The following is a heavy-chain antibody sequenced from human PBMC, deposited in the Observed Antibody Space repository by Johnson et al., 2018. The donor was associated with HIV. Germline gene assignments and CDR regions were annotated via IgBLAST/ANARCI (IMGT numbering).Heavy chain of an antibody. J-gene: IGHJ3*02. Sequence: VQLVESGGGVVQPGRSLRLSCAASDFTYSNSCLRWVRQAPGRGLEWVANISQDGSETHYVDSVKGRFTISRDNAKNSLYLQINSLRVEDTAVYYCASRYTVDAFDIWGQGTMVTVSS. D-gene: IGHD1-1*01. CDR3: ASRYTVDAFDI. CDR2: ISQDGSET. V-gene: IGHV3-7*02. CDR1: DFTYSNSC.